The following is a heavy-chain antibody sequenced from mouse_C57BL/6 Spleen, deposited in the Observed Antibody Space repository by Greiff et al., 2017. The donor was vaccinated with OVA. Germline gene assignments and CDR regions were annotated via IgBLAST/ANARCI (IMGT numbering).Heavy chain of an antibody. Sequence: VQLQESGPELVKPGASVKISCKASGYAFSSSWMNWVKQRPGKGLEWIGRIYPGDGDTNYNGKFKGKATLTADKSSSTAYMQLSSLTSEDSEVYFCASSFTTVVATKYWGQGTTLTVSS. CDR2: IYPGDGDT. CDR1: GYAFSSSW. V-gene: IGHV1-82*01. D-gene: IGHD1-1*01. CDR3: ASSFTTVVATKY. J-gene: IGHJ2*01.